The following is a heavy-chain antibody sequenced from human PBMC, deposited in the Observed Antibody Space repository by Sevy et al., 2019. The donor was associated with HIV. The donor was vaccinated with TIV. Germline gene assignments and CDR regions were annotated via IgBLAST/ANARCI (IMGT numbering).Heavy chain of an antibody. J-gene: IGHJ4*02. Sequence: GGSLRLSCTASGFTFGDYCMSWVRQAPGKGLEWVAFLKSNVYGGTVDHAASVRGRFVISRDDSKTTDYLQMNDLKTEGAGVTYCTRWEAAESKFDYWGQGTLVTVSS. D-gene: IGHD6-13*01. CDR1: GFTFGDYC. CDR2: LKSNVYGGTV. CDR3: TRWEAAESKFDY. V-gene: IGHV3-49*04.